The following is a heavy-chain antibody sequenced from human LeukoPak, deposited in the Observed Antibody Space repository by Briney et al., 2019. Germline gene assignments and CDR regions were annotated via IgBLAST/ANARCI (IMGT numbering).Heavy chain of an antibody. CDR2: ISRGGNSK. CDR3: AKDSPVATR. J-gene: IGHJ4*02. CDR1: GFRFSDYY. D-gene: IGHD2-15*01. Sequence: GGSLRLSCAASGFRFSDYYMSWIRQAPGKGLEWVSSISRGGNSKYSADSVKGRFTISRDNAKNSLDLQMDSLRPEDTAVYYCAKDSPVATRWGQGTLVTVSS. V-gene: IGHV3-11*01.